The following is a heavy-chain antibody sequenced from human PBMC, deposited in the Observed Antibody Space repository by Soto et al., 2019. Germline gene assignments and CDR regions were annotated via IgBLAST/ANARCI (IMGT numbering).Heavy chain of an antibody. J-gene: IGHJ4*02. V-gene: IGHV1-46*01. CDR1: GYTVTSYY. CDR2: INPSGGST. Sequence: GASVKVSCKASGYTVTSYYMHWVRQAPGQGLEWMGIINPSGGSTTYAQKFQGRLTMTRDTSTSTVYMELSSLRSEDTAMYYCARTQGYTDRTYFDYWGQGTLVTVSS. CDR3: ARTQGYTDRTYFDY. D-gene: IGHD2-2*02.